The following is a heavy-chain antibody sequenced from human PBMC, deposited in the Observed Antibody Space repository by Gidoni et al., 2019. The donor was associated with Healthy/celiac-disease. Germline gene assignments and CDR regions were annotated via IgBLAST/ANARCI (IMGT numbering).Heavy chain of an antibody. J-gene: IGHJ5*02. Sequence: QVQRQQSGPGLVKTSQTLQLTCAISGDSVYSNSAAWHWIRQSPSRGLEWLGRTSYRSKLYNYYAVSVKSRITITPDTSKNQFSLQLNSVTPEDTAVYYCAREYQLLFFWFDPWGQGTLVTVSS. D-gene: IGHD2-2*01. CDR3: AREYQLLFFWFDP. V-gene: IGHV6-1*01. CDR2: TSYRSKLYN. CDR1: GDSVYSNSAA.